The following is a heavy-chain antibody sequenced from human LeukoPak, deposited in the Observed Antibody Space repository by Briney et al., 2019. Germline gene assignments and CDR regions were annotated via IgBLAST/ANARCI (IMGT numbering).Heavy chain of an antibody. J-gene: IGHJ3*02. CDR1: GGSISSGDSY. V-gene: IGHV4-30-4*01. CDR2: IYYSGST. Sequence: PSETLSLTCTVSGGSISSGDSYWSWIRQPPGKGLEWIGYIYYSGSTYYNPSLKSRVTISVDTSKNQFSLKLSSVTAADTAVYYCARDRVTGTGIAFDIWGQGTMVTVSS. D-gene: IGHD1-20*01. CDR3: ARDRVTGTGIAFDI.